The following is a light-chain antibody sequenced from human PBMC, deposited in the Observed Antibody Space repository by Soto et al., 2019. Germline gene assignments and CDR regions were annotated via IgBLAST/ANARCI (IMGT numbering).Light chain of an antibody. V-gene: IGKV1-13*02. J-gene: IGKJ4*01. CDR3: QQFNSYPLT. CDR2: DAS. Sequence: AIQLTQSPSSLSASVADIVTITCRASQGITIALAWYQQKPGKAPKLLIYDASNLESGVPSRFSGSGSGTDFTLTISSLQPEDSATYYCQQFNSYPLTFDGGTKVEIK. CDR1: QGITIA.